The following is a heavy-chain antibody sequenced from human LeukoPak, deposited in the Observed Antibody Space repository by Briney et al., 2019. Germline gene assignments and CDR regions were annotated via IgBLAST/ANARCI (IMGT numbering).Heavy chain of an antibody. D-gene: IGHD2-15*01. CDR3: ATDSYRCSGGSCYYVFDY. CDR2: FDPEDGET. V-gene: IGHV1-24*01. Sequence: ASVKVSCKVSGYTLTELSMHWVRQAPGKGLEWMGGFDPEDGETIYAQKFQGRVTMTEDTSTDTAYMELSSPRSEDTAVYYCATDSYRCSGGSCYYVFDYWGQGTLVTVSS. J-gene: IGHJ4*02. CDR1: GYTLTELS.